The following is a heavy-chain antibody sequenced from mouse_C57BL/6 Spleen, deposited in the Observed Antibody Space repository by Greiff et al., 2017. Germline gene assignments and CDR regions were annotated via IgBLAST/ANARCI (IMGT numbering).Heavy chain of an antibody. Sequence: VQLQQPGAELVMPGASVKLSCKASGYTFTSYWMHWVKQRPGQGLEWIGEIDPSDSYTNYNQKFKGKSTLTVDKSASTAYMQLSSLTSEDSAVYYCARRKAAHFDYWGQGTTRTVSS. J-gene: IGHJ2*01. CDR2: IDPSDSYT. V-gene: IGHV1-69*01. CDR1: GYTFTSYW. CDR3: ARRKAAHFDY. D-gene: IGHD6-1*01.